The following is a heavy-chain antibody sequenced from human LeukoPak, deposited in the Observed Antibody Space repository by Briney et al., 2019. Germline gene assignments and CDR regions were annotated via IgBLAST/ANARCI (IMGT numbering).Heavy chain of an antibody. Sequence: GGSLRLSCAASGFTFSSYAMSWVRQAPGKGLEWVSAISGSGGNTYYADSVKGRFTISRDNSKNTLYLQMNSLRAEDTAVYYCAKTRQSNYFYYYGMDVWGQGTTVTVSS. D-gene: IGHD4-11*01. CDR3: AKTRQSNYFYYYGMDV. V-gene: IGHV3-23*01. CDR2: ISGSGGNT. CDR1: GFTFSSYA. J-gene: IGHJ6*02.